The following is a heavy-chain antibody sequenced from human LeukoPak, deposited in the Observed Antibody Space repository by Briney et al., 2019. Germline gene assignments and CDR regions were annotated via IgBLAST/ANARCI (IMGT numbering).Heavy chain of an antibody. CDR3: ARERGAATVTTSYYGMDV. CDR1: GGSISSSSYY. CDR2: IYYSGST. Sequence: SETLSLTCTVSGGSISSSSYYWGWIRQPPGKGLEWIGSIYYSGSTYYNPSLKSRVTISVDTSKNQFSLKLSSVTAADTAVYYCARERGAATVTTSYYGMDVWGQGTTVTVSS. V-gene: IGHV4-39*02. D-gene: IGHD4-17*01. J-gene: IGHJ6*02.